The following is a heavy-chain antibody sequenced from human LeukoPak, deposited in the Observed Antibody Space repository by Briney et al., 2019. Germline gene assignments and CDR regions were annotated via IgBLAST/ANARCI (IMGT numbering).Heavy chain of an antibody. D-gene: IGHD3-22*01. V-gene: IGHV1-69*04. CDR1: GGTFSSYA. J-gene: IGHJ4*02. CDR3: ARAIPGFYYDSSGYSPGHDY. Sequence: SVKVSCKASGGTFSSYAISWVRQAPGQGLEWMGRIIPILGIANYAQKFQGRVTITADKSTSTAYMELSSLRSEDTAVYYCARAIPGFYYDSSGYSPGHDYWGQGTLVTVSS. CDR2: IIPILGIA.